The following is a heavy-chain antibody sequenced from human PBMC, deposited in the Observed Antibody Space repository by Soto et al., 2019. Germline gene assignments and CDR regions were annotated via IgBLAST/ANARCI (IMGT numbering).Heavy chain of an antibody. V-gene: IGHV4-61*08. D-gene: IGHD5-18*01. Sequence: TLSLTCTVSGGSVSSGDYYWSWIRQPPGKGLEWIGYIYYSGSTNYNPSLESRVSISLDTSKNQFSLRLTSVTAADTAVYYCARIPVDTYMINWFDPWGQGTLVTVSS. CDR3: ARIPVDTYMINWFDP. CDR2: IYYSGST. J-gene: IGHJ5*02. CDR1: GGSVSSGDYY.